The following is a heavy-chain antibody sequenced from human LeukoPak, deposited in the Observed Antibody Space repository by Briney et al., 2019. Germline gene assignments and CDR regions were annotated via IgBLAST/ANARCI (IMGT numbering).Heavy chain of an antibody. CDR1: GGSISSGSYY. J-gene: IGHJ4*02. CDR3: ARGRGITMVRGVTTEFDY. CDR2: IYYSGST. D-gene: IGHD3-10*01. V-gene: IGHV4-30-4*08. Sequence: PSQTLSLTCTVSGGSISSGSYYWSWIRQPPGKGLEWIGYIYYSGSTYFNPSLKSRLTISVHTSKNQFSLKLSSVTAADTAVYYCARGRGITMVRGVTTEFDYWGQGTLVTVSS.